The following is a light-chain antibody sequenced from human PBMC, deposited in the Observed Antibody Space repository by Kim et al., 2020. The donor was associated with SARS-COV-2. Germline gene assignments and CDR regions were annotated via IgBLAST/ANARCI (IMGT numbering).Light chain of an antibody. J-gene: IGKJ5*01. Sequence: ASVGDRVTITGRASQSINTKLNWYQQKPGTAPRVLIYEASTLQTGVPSRFSGSGSGTHFTLTIDNLQPEDFGSYYCQQSYSVPITFGHGTRLEIK. CDR1: QSINTK. CDR2: EAS. V-gene: IGKV1-39*01. CDR3: QQSYSVPIT.